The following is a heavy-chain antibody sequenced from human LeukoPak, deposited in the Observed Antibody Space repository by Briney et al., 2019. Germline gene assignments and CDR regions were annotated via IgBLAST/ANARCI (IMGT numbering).Heavy chain of an antibody. Sequence: GGSLRLSCAASGFTFDDYGMSWVRQAPGKGLEWVSGINWNGGSTGYADSVKGRFTISRDNAKNSLYLQMNSLRAEDTALYYCARLSLYDFWSGYPDYWGQGTLVTVSS. CDR3: ARLSLYDFWSGYPDY. J-gene: IGHJ4*02. V-gene: IGHV3-20*04. D-gene: IGHD3-3*01. CDR2: INWNGGST. CDR1: GFTFDDYG.